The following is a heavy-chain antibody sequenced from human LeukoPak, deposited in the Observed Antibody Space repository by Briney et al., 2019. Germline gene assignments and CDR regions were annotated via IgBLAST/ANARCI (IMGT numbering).Heavy chain of an antibody. CDR1: GGTFSRYA. CDR3: ARVIVGATSGDY. CDR2: IIPIFGTA. Sequence: SVKVSCKASGGTFSRYAISWVRQAPGQGLEWMGGIIPIFGTANYAQKLQGRVTMITDTSTSTAYMELRSLRSDDTAVYYCARVIVGATSGDYWGQGTLVTVSS. J-gene: IGHJ4*02. D-gene: IGHD1-26*01. V-gene: IGHV1-69*05.